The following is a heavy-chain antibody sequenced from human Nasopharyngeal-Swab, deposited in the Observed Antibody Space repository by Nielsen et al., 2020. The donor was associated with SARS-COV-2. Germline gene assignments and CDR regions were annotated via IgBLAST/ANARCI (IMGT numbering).Heavy chain of an antibody. Sequence: WVRQAPGQGLEWMGRINPNSGGTNYAQKFQGRVTMTRDTSISTAYMELSRLRSDDTAVYYCARWNIAAAGTSSWFDPWGQGTLVTVS. D-gene: IGHD6-13*01. V-gene: IGHV1-2*06. J-gene: IGHJ5*02. CDR3: ARWNIAAAGTSSWFDP. CDR2: INPNSGGT.